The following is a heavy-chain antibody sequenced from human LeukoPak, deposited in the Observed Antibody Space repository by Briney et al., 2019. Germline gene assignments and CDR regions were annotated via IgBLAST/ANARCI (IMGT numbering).Heavy chain of an antibody. CDR1: GFTFSSYA. V-gene: IGHV3-30-3*01. J-gene: IGHJ6*02. D-gene: IGHD3-22*01. CDR3: ARGPTTYYYDSSGLRGYYYYGMDV. CDR2: ISYDGSNK. Sequence: GGSLRLSCAASGFTFSSYAMHWVRQAPGKGLEWVAVISYDGSNKYYADSVKGRFTISRDNSKNTLYLQMNSLRAEDMAVYYCARGPTTYYYDSSGLRGYYYYGMDVWGQGTTVTVSS.